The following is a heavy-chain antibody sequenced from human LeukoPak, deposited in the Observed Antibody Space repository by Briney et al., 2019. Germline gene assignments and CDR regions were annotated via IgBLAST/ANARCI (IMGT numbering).Heavy chain of an antibody. D-gene: IGHD2-2*02. V-gene: IGHV3-11*01. J-gene: IGHJ4*02. CDR2: ISSSGSTI. Sequence: PGGSLRLSCAASGFTFSDHYMSWIRQAPGKGLEWVSYISSSGSTIYYADSVKGRFTISRDNAKNSLYLQMNSLRAEDTAVYYCARTRTATAIWGDFDYWGQGTLVTVSS. CDR3: ARTRTATAIWGDFDY. CDR1: GFTFSDHY.